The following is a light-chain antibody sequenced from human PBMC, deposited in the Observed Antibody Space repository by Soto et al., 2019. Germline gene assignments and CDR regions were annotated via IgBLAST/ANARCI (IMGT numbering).Light chain of an antibody. CDR2: STS. V-gene: IGLV7-43*01. CDR3: LLYYGGAQVL. CDR1: AGAVTSAYY. J-gene: IGLJ2*01. Sequence: QAVVTQEPSLTVSAGGTVTLTCASGAGAVTSAYYTNWLQQKPGQAPRALIYSTSEKHSWTPARFSGSLLGGKAALTLSAAQPEDETDYYCLLYYGGAQVLFGGGTKVTVL.